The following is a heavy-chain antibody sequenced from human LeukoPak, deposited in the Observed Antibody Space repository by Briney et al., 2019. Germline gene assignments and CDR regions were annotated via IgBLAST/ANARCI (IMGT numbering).Heavy chain of an antibody. Sequence: PSETLALTCTVSGGSISSYYWSWIRQPAGKALEWIGRIYTSGSTNYNPSLKSRVTMSVDTSKNQFSLKLSSVTAADTAVYYCARDGLSGSGSGGYYYYGMDVWGQGTTVTVSS. CDR2: IYTSGST. CDR3: ARDGLSGSGSGGYYYYGMDV. V-gene: IGHV4-4*07. CDR1: GGSISSYY. D-gene: IGHD3-10*01. J-gene: IGHJ6*02.